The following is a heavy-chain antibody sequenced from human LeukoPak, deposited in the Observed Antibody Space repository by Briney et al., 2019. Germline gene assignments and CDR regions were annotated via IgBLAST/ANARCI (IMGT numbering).Heavy chain of an antibody. V-gene: IGHV3-11*01. D-gene: IGHD3-10*01. Sequence: TGGSLRLSCAASGFTFSDYYMSWIRQAPGEGLEWVSYVSSSGSTKYYADSVKGRFTISRDNAKNSYLQMNSLRAEDTAVYYCARDGHAYGRGSPHYWGQGTLVSVSS. CDR2: VSSSGSTK. CDR3: ARDGHAYGRGSPHY. J-gene: IGHJ4*02. CDR1: GFTFSDYY.